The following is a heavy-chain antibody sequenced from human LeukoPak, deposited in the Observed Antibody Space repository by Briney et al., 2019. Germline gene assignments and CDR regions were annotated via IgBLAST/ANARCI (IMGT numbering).Heavy chain of an antibody. CDR2: ISRNGAAT. CDR3: AELGITRTWGV. D-gene: IGHD3-10*01. V-gene: IGHV3-43*01. J-gene: IGHJ6*04. CDR1: GLTFSDYT. Sequence: GGSLRLSCEASGLTFSDYTMSWVRQAPGKGLEWVSLISRNGAATKYADSVRGRFTVSRDNSKNSLFLQMNSLRAEDTAVYYCAELGITRTWGVWGKGTMVTVSS.